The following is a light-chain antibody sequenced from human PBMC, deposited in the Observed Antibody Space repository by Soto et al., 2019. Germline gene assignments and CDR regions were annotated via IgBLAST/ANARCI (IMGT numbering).Light chain of an antibody. CDR2: GAS. Sequence: EIVMTQSPATLSVSPGERATLSCRASQNVSSNLAWYQQKPGQAPRLLIYGASTRATGIPARFSGSGPGTEFTLTISSLQSEDFAVYYCQQYNNWPMYTVGQGTKVDIK. J-gene: IGKJ2*01. CDR1: QNVSSN. V-gene: IGKV3-15*01. CDR3: QQYNNWPMYT.